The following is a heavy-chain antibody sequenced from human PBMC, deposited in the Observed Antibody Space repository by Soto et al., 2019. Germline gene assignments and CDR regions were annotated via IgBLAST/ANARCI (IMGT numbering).Heavy chain of an antibody. CDR1: GFTFSDYF. J-gene: IGHJ5*02. CDR3: VRDSARIVVVPRVDGDNWLDP. CDR2: ISGSSDNI. D-gene: IGHD2-2*01. Sequence: QVQLVESGGGVVKPAGSLRLSCAASGFTFSDYFMSWIRQAPGKGLAWVAFISGSSDNIKYADSVKGRFTMSREKAKTSLYLQMNSLRAEDTAVYYCVRDSARIVVVPRVDGDNWLDPWGQGTLVTVSS. V-gene: IGHV3-11*06.